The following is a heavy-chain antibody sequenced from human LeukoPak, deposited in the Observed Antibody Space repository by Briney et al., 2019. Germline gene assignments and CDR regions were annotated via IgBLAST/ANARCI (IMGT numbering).Heavy chain of an antibody. CDR1: GFTFSNYA. Sequence: GGSLRLPCVAPGFTFSNYAMSWVRQAPGKGLEWIAALNGGRTFFQDSVRGRFTISRDNSKNTLYLQLNSLRGDDTAVYYCVKEVTGYGYFDYWGRGTLVTVSS. CDR3: VKEVTGYGYFDY. CDR2: LNGGRT. J-gene: IGHJ4*02. D-gene: IGHD2-2*03. V-gene: IGHV3-23*01.